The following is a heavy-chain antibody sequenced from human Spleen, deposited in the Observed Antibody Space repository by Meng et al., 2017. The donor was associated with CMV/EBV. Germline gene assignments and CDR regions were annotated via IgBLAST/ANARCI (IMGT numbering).Heavy chain of an antibody. CDR2: ISAYNGKP. Sequence: QLQRVQSGPEVNTPGASVKVSCTLSGYLFIRYAIHWVRQAPGQGLEWMGWISAYNGKPDYAQKFQGRVTMTTDTSTSTAHMELRNLRSDDTAVYYCARDWLPAVVTPYLGFDYWGQGTLVTVSS. CDR3: ARDWLPAVVTPYLGFDY. D-gene: IGHD4-23*01. V-gene: IGHV1-18*01. CDR1: GYLFIRYA. J-gene: IGHJ4*02.